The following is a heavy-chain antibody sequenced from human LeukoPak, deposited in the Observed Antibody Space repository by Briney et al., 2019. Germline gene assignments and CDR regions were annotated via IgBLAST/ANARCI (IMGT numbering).Heavy chain of an antibody. V-gene: IGHV3-7*01. CDR1: GFTFSSYW. D-gene: IGHD1-26*01. CDR3: ARDPRWELLCLDY. J-gene: IGHJ4*02. Sequence: GGSLRLSCAASGFTFSSYWMSWVRQAPGKGLEWVANIKQDGREKYYEDSVKGRFTISRDNAKNSLYLQMNSLRAEDTAVYYCARDPRWELLCLDYWGQGTLVTVSS. CDR2: IKQDGREK.